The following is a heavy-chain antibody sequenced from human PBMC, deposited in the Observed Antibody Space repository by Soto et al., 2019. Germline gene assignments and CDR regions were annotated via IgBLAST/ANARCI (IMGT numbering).Heavy chain of an antibody. Sequence: EVQLVESGGGLVQPGGSLRLSCAAPGFTFSSYSMNWVRQAPGKGLEWVSYISSSSSTIYYVDSVKGRFTISRDNSKNSLYLQMNSLRDEDTAVYYWARDSGYSYGPIDYCGQGTLVTVSS. CDR2: ISSSSSTI. D-gene: IGHD5-18*01. J-gene: IGHJ4*02. CDR3: ARDSGYSYGPIDY. CDR1: GFTFSSYS. V-gene: IGHV3-48*02.